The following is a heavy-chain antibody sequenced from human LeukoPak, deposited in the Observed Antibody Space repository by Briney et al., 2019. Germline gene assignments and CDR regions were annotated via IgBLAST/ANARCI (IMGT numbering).Heavy chain of an antibody. CDR2: ISAYNGNT. D-gene: IGHD3-16*02. CDR3: ARLSNPNWFDP. V-gene: IGHV1-18*01. J-gene: IGHJ5*02. Sequence: ASVKVSCKASGYTFTSYGISWVRQAPGQGLEWVGWISAYNGNTNYAQKLQGRVTMTTGTSTSTAYMELRSLRSDDTAMYYCARLSNPNWFDPWGQGTLVTVSS. CDR1: GYTFTSYG.